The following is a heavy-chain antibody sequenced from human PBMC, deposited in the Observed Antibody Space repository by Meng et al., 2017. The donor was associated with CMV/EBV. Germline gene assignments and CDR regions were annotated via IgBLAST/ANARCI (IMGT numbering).Heavy chain of an antibody. V-gene: IGHV1-69*10. CDR1: GGTFSSSA. Sequence: SVKVSCKASGGTFSSSAISWVRQAPGQGLEWMGGIIPILGIANYAQKFQGRVTITADKSTSTAYMELSSLRSEDTAVYYCASPITIFGVVPRDDAFDIWGQGTMVTVSS. J-gene: IGHJ3*02. CDR3: ASPITIFGVVPRDDAFDI. CDR2: IIPILGIA. D-gene: IGHD3-3*01.